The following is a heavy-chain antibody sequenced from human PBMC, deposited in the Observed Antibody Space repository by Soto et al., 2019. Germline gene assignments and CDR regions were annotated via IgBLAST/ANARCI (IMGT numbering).Heavy chain of an antibody. J-gene: IGHJ6*03. CDR2: INHSGST. CDR3: VSRCTNGVCYPGGAYYYYMDV. V-gene: IGHV4-34*01. D-gene: IGHD2-8*01. Sequence: SETLSLTCAVYGGSFSGYYWSWIRQPPGKGLEWIGEINHSGSTNYNPSLKSRVTISVDTSKNQFSLKLSSVTAADTAVYYCVSRCTNGVCYPGGAYYYYMDVWGKGTTVTVSS. CDR1: GGSFSGYY.